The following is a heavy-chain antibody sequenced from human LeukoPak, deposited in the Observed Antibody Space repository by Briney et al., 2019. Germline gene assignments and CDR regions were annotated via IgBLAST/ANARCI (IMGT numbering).Heavy chain of an antibody. CDR1: GFTFSRYG. V-gene: IGHV3-30*03. Sequence: GRSLRLSCAASGFTFSRYGMHWVRQAPGKGLEWVAVISYDGSNKYYADSVKGRFTISRDNSKNTLYLQMNSLRAEDTAVYYCAEGEEGFDYWGQGTLVTVSS. CDR3: AEGEEGFDY. CDR2: ISYDGSNK. J-gene: IGHJ4*02.